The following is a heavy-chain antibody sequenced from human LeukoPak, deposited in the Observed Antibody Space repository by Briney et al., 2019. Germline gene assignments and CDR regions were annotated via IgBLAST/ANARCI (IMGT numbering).Heavy chain of an antibody. CDR1: GYTFTGYY. V-gene: IGHV1-2*02. J-gene: IGHJ4*02. D-gene: IGHD6-13*01. CDR3: ARVRSSSWLDY. Sequence: ASVKVSCKXSGYTFTGYYMHWVRQAPGQGLEGMGWINPNSGGTNYAQKFQGRVTMTRDTSISTAYMELSRLRSDDTAVYYCARVRSSSWLDYWGQGTLVTVSS. CDR2: INPNSGGT.